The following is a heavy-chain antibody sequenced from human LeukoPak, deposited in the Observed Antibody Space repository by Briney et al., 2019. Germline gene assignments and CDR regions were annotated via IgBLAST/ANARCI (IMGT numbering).Heavy chain of an antibody. CDR2: IYTSGST. V-gene: IGHV4-4*07. J-gene: IGHJ2*01. CDR3: ARVDSSGYYGAYWYFDL. D-gene: IGHD3-22*01. CDR1: DGSISSYY. Sequence: MSSETLSLTCTVSDGSISSYYWSWIRQPAGKGLEWIGRIYTSGSTNYNPSLKSRVTMSVDTSKNQFSLKLSSVTAADTAVYYCARVDSSGYYGAYWYFDLWGRGTLVTVSS.